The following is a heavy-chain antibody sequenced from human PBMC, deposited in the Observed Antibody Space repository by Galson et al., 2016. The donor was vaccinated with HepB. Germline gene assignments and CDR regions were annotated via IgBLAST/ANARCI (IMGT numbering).Heavy chain of an antibody. CDR1: GDSISSSSYY. CDR2: FYYSEST. CDR3: ARTAARLYFDY. Sequence: SETLSLTCAVSGDSISSSSYYWGWLRQPPGKGLEWIGNFYYSESTFYNPSLKSRVTISVDTSKNQFSLKLSSVTAADTAVYYCARTAARLYFDYWGQGTLVTVSS. D-gene: IGHD6-6*01. V-gene: IGHV4-39*01. J-gene: IGHJ4*01.